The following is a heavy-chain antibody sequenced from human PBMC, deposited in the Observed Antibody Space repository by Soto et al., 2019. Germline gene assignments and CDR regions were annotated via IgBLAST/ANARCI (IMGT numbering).Heavy chain of an antibody. V-gene: IGHV1-3*01. CDR1: GYTFTSYA. Sequence: ASVKVSCKASGYTFTSYAMHWVRQAPGQRLEWMGWINAGNGNTKYSQKPQGRVTITRDTSASTAYMELSSLRSEDTAVHYCARGITLPTPLDYWGQGTLVTVSS. J-gene: IGHJ4*02. D-gene: IGHD1-20*01. CDR2: INAGNGNT. CDR3: ARGITLPTPLDY.